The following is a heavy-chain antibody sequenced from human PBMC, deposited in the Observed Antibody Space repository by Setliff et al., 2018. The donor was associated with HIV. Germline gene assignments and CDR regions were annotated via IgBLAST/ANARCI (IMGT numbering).Heavy chain of an antibody. J-gene: IGHJ3*01. D-gene: IGHD2-2*01. Sequence: PSETLSPTCTVSGGSITSSSFYWAWIRQSPGKGLEWIGSVYYTGKTKYNPSLESRLTMSMDASESQFSLTLNSVTAADTAMYYCAREDSLVLVPAIMRGDGFDVWGQGTMVTVSS. CDR1: GGSITSSSFY. CDR3: AREDSLVLVPAIMRGDGFDV. V-gene: IGHV4-39*07. CDR2: VYYTGKT.